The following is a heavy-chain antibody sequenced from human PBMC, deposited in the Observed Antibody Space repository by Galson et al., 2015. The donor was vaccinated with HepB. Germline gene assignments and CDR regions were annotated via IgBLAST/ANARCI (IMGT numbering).Heavy chain of an antibody. V-gene: IGHV3-73*01. Sequence: SLRLSCAASGFTFSGSAIHWVRQASGKGPEWVGRIRSKASNYATSYVPSLKGRFTISRDDSKNMAYLHMTSLKTEDTAVYYCSRLGDFSGYSSRWGQGTLVTVSS. J-gene: IGHJ4*02. D-gene: IGHD5-12*01. CDR2: IRSKASNYAT. CDR1: GFTFSGSA. CDR3: SRLGDFSGYSSR.